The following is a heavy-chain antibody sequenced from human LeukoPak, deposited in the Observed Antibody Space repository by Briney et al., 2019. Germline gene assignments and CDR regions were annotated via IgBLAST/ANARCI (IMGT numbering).Heavy chain of an antibody. J-gene: IGHJ4*02. CDR3: AKGGTSSGWKN. D-gene: IGHD6-19*01. CDR2: ISGSGGST. CDR1: GFTFSSYA. Sequence: PGGSLRLSCAASGFTFSSYAMSWVRQAPGRGLEWVSAISGSGGSTYYADSVKGRFTISRDNSKNTLYLQMNSLRAEDTAVHYCAKGGTSSGWKNWGQGTLVTVSS. V-gene: IGHV3-23*01.